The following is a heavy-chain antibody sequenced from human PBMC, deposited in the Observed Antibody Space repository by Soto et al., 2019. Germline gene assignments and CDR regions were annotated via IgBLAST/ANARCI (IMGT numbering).Heavy chain of an antibody. J-gene: IGHJ5*02. Sequence: QVTLKESGPVLVKPTETLTLTCTVSGFPLSNAGMGVSWIRQPPGKALEWLAHIFSNDEKSYSTSLKSRLTISKDTSKSQVVLTMTNMDPVDTATYYCARIPLGSCSSSGCYIEGYFDPWGQGTLVTVSS. CDR2: IFSNDEK. D-gene: IGHD2-2*02. V-gene: IGHV2-26*01. CDR3: ARIPLGSCSSSGCYIEGYFDP. CDR1: GFPLSNAGMG.